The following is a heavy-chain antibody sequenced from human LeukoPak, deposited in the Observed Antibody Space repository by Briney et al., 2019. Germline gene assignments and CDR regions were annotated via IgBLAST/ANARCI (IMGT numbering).Heavy chain of an antibody. D-gene: IGHD4-17*01. Sequence: ASVKVSCKASGYTFTTYDINWVRQAPGQGLEWMGWMTPNSGDTGYAQNFQGRVTMTRNTSIRTAYMELSSLRSEDTAVYYCARPPGNAVTSIYWGQGTLVTVSS. CDR3: ARPPGNAVTSIY. V-gene: IGHV1-8*01. CDR2: MTPNSGDT. CDR1: GYTFTTYD. J-gene: IGHJ4*02.